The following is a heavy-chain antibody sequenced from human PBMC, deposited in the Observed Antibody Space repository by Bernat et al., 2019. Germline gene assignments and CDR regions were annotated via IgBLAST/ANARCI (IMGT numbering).Heavy chain of an antibody. CDR3: ARDRPTESGTYGMDV. D-gene: IGHD3-10*01. V-gene: IGHV1-3*01. Sequence: QVQLLQSGTEVKKPGASVLVSCKASGYIFNTYAVHWVRQAPGQGLEWMGWINEVNGNSRYSKKFQGRLTINWDTSATTAYMELSSLTSEDTDVYYCARDRPTESGTYGMDVWGQGTTVSVSS. CDR1: GYIFNTYA. J-gene: IGHJ6*02. CDR2: INEVNGNS.